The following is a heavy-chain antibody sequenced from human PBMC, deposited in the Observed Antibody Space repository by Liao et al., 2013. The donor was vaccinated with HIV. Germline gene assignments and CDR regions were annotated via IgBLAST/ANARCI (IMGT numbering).Heavy chain of an antibody. V-gene: IGHV4-34*01. J-gene: IGHJ3*02. Sequence: QVQLQQWGAGLLKPSETLSLTCAVYGGSFSGYYWSWIRQPPGKGLEWIGEINHSGSTNYNPSLKSRVTISVDTSKNQFSLKLSPVTAADTAVYYCARDGYSYGISDAFDIWGQGTMVTVSS. CDR1: GGSFSGYY. CDR2: INHSGST. D-gene: IGHD5-18*01. CDR3: ARDGYSYGISDAFDI.